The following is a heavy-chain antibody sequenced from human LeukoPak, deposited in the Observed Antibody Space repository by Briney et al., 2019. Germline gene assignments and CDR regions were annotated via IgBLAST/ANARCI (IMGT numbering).Heavy chain of an antibody. D-gene: IGHD6-19*01. J-gene: IGHJ4*02. CDR2: IAVTGGT. Sequence: GGSLRLSCTASGFTLSNYAMSWVRQGPGKGLEWVSAIAVTGGTYHADSVRGRLTISRDSSKNTLYLQMSSLRAEDTAVYFCARGISNVAGRENFDNWGQGTLVTVSS. CDR1: GFTLSNYA. V-gene: IGHV3-23*01. CDR3: ARGISNVAGRENFDN.